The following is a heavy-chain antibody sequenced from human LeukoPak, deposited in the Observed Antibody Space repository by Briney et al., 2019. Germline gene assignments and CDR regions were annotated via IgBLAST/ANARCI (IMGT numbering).Heavy chain of an antibody. CDR1: GFTFSSYW. V-gene: IGHV3-74*01. CDR2: INSDGSTT. CDR3: ARGRYYGMDV. J-gene: IGHJ6*02. Sequence: GGSLRLSCAASGFTFSSYWMHWVRQAPGKGLVWVSHINSDGSTTNYADSVKGRFTISRDNAKNTLFLQMNSLRVEDTAVYYCARGRYYGMDVWGQGTTVPVSS.